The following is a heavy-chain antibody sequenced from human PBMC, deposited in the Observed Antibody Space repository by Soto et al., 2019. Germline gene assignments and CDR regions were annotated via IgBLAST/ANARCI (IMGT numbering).Heavy chain of an antibody. V-gene: IGHV3-21*01. CDR2: ISSSSSYI. CDR3: ARDGVVPAPEKEYYYYYGMDV. Sequence: KPGGYQRASVSGGGIVFIWDSRNSVRQGPGKGVGVGSSISSSSSYIYYADSVKGRFTISRDNAKNSLYLQMNSLRAEDTAVYYCARDGVVPAPEKEYYYYYGMDVWGQGTTVTVSS. CDR1: GIVFIWDS. J-gene: IGHJ6*02. D-gene: IGHD2-2*01.